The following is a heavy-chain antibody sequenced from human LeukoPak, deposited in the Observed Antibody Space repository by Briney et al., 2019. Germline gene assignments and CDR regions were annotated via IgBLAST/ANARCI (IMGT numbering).Heavy chain of an antibody. J-gene: IGHJ4*02. V-gene: IGHV3-7*01. CDR2: IKQDGSEK. CDR1: GFTFSSYW. Sequence: PGGSLRLSCAASGFTFSSYWMSWVRQAPGKGLEWVANIKQDGSEKYYVDSVKGRFTISRDNAKNSLYLQMNSLRAEDTAVYYCARREGGSYHDRIFDYWGQGTLVTVSS. D-gene: IGHD1-26*01. CDR3: ARREGGSYHDRIFDY.